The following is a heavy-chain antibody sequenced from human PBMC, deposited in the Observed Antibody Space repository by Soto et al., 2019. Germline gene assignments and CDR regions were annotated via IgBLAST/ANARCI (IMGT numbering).Heavy chain of an antibody. CDR3: ARDSYTYCSSTSCYGYGMDV. D-gene: IGHD2-2*01. V-gene: IGHV3-7*01. CDR2: IKQDGSEK. Sequence: EVQLVESGGGLVQPGGSLRLSCAASGFTFSSYWMSWVRQAPGKGLEWVANIKQDGSEKYYVDSVKGRFTISRDNAKNSLYLQMNSLRAEDTAVYYCARDSYTYCSSTSCYGYGMDVWGQGTTVTVSS. CDR1: GFTFSSYW. J-gene: IGHJ6*02.